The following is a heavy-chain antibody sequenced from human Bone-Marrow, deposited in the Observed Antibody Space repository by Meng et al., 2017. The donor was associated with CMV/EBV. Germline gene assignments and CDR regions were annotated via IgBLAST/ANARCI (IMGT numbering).Heavy chain of an antibody. CDR2: IYWNDDK. CDR1: GFSLSTSGVG. CDR3: AHNDRSYYYDSSGYGVY. V-gene: IGHV2-5*01. Sequence: SGPTLVKPTQTLTLTCTFSGFSLSTSGVGVGWIRQPPGKALEWLALIYWNDDKRYSPSLKSRLTITKDTSKNQVVLTMTNMDPVDTATYYCAHNDRSYYYDSSGYGVYWGQGTLVTVSS. J-gene: IGHJ4*02. D-gene: IGHD3-22*01.